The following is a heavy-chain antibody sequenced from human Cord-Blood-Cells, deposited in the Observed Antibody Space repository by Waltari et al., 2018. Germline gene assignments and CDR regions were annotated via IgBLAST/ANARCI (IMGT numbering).Heavy chain of an antibody. V-gene: IGHV1-69*01. CDR3: ARGQGLLRYSSSWYWFDP. CDR2: IIPIFGTA. Sequence: QVQLVQSGAEVKKPGSSVKVSCKASGGTFSSYAIRWVPQAPGQGLEWMGGIIPIFGTANYAQKFQGRVTITADESTSTAYMELSSLRSEDTAVYYCARGQGLLRYSSSWYWFDPWGQGTLVTVSS. CDR1: GGTFSSYA. D-gene: IGHD6-13*01. J-gene: IGHJ5*02.